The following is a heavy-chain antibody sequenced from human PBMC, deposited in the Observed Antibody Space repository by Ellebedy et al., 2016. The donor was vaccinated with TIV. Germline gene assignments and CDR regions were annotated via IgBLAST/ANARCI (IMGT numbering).Heavy chain of an antibody. CDR3: ARVGYSSSDFDF. J-gene: IGHJ4*02. D-gene: IGHD3-22*01. CDR2: ISGSGDTT. Sequence: PGGSLRLSCAASGFTFSSYAMNWVRQAPGKGLEWVSAISGSGDTTYYADSVKGRFTISRDNSQDTVHLQMNSLNTEDTALYYCARVGYSSSDFDFWGQGTLVTVSS. V-gene: IGHV3-23*01. CDR1: GFTFSSYA.